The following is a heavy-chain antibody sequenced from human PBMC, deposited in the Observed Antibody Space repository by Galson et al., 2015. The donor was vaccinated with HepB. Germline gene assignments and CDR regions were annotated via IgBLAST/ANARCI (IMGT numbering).Heavy chain of an antibody. J-gene: IGHJ4*02. CDR2: IYSGGST. CDR1: GFTVSSNY. V-gene: IGHV3-53*04. D-gene: IGHD6-13*01. Sequence: SLRLSCAASGFTVSSNYMSWVRQAPGKGLEWVSVIYSGGSTYYADSVKGRFTISRHNSKNTLHLQMNSLRAEDTAVYYCARSRSSWYWYFDYWGQGTLVTVSS. CDR3: ARSRSSWYWYFDY.